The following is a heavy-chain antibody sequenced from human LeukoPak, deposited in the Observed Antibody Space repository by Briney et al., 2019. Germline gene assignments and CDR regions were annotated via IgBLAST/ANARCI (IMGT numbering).Heavy chain of an antibody. V-gene: IGHV3-21*05. J-gene: IGHJ1*01. CDR3: ARHGLYDSSDFWTFQH. CDR1: GFTLSSYS. D-gene: IGHD3-22*01. Sequence: PGGSLRLSCAVSGFTLSSYSMNWVRQAPGKGLEWVSYISSSSDYKNYADSVQGRFTISRDNAKSSLYLQMNGLSAVDTAVYYCARHGLYDSSDFWTFQHWGQGTLVTVSS. CDR2: ISSSSDYK.